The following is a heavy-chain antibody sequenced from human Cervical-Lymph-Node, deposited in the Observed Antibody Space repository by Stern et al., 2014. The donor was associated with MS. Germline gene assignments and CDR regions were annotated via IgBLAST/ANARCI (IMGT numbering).Heavy chain of an antibody. CDR3: ARARVGDYARSPHLDS. D-gene: IGHD4-17*01. CDR2: ISNNSTHT. J-gene: IGHJ4*02. Sequence: EVQLLESGGGLVKPGESLRLSCDASGFTFSHYSINWVRQAPGKGLERISSISNNSTHTYDADSVEGRFPISRDSAKDSVSLHMVSLRAEDTAVYYCARARVGDYARSPHLDSWGQGTLVTVSS. V-gene: IGHV3-21*01. CDR1: GFTFSHYS.